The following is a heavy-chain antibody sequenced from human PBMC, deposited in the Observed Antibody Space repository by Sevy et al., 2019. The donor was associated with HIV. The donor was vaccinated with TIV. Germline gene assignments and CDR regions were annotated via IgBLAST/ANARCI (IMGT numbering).Heavy chain of an antibody. Sequence: ASVKVSCKASGYTFTGYYMHWVRQAPGQGLEWMGWINPNSGGTNYAQKFQGRVTMTRDTSISTAYMDLSRLRSDDTAVYYCARAGGYCSSTSCNRPWFDPWGQGTLVTVSS. D-gene: IGHD2-2*02. V-gene: IGHV1-2*02. CDR3: ARAGGYCSSTSCNRPWFDP. CDR2: INPNSGGT. J-gene: IGHJ5*02. CDR1: GYTFTGYY.